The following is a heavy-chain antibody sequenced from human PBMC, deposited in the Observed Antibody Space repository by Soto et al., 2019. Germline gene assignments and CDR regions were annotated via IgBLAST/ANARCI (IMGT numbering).Heavy chain of an antibody. J-gene: IGHJ3*02. Sequence: QVQLVQSGAEVKKPGSSVKVSCKASGGTFSSYAISWVRQAPGQGLEWMGGIIPIFGTANYAQKFQGRVTITPDESTSTAYMGLSSLRSEDTAVYYCASYPYPPRNYYGSGSYTLDACDIWGRGTMVTVSS. CDR3: ASYPYPPRNYYGSGSYTLDACDI. CDR1: GGTFSSYA. V-gene: IGHV1-69*01. CDR2: IIPIFGTA. D-gene: IGHD3-10*01.